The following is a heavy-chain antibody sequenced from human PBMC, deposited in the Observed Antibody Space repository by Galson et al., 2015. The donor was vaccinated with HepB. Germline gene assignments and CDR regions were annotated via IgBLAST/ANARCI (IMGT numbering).Heavy chain of an antibody. D-gene: IGHD3-3*01. Sequence: SLRLSCAASGFTFSDYYMSWIRQAPGKGLEWVSYISSSGSTIYYADSVKGRFTISRDNAKNSLYLQMNSLRAEDTAVYYCARAANYDFWSGYYTSYYYYYMDVWGKGTTVTVSS. CDR3: ARAANYDFWSGYYTSYYYYYMDV. CDR2: ISSSGSTI. J-gene: IGHJ6*03. CDR1: GFTFSDYY. V-gene: IGHV3-11*01.